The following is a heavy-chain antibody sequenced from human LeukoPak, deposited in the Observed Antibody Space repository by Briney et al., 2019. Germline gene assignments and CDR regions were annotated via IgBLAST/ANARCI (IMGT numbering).Heavy chain of an antibody. CDR1: GYIFTNYW. CDR2: IYPGDSDT. J-gene: IGHJ4*02. CDR3: ARRADYGGNSFDY. Sequence: GESLKISCKASGYIFTNYWIDWVRQMPGKGLEWMGIIYPGDSDTRYSPSFQGQVTISADKSISTAYLQWSSLKASDTAMYYCARRADYGGNSFDYWGQGTLVTVSS. D-gene: IGHD4-23*01. V-gene: IGHV5-51*01.